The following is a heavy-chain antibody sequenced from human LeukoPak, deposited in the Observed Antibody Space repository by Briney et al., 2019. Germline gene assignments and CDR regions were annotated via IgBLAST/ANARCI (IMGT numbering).Heavy chain of an antibody. D-gene: IGHD6-13*01. CDR1: GGSISSGDYY. CDR3: ARPQSSRIAFDY. CDR2: IYYSGST. V-gene: IGHV4-39*01. Sequence: SQTLSLTCTVSGGSISSGDYYWGWIRQPPGKGLEWIGSIYYSGSTYYNPSLKSRVTISVDTSKNQFSLKLSSVTAADTAVYYCARPQSSRIAFDYWGQGTLVTVSS. J-gene: IGHJ4*02.